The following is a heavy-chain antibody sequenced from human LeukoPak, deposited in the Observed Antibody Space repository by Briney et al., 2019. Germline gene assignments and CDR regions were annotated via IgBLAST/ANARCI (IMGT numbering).Heavy chain of an antibody. D-gene: IGHD3-22*01. V-gene: IGHV4-38-2*01. CDR1: GYSISSGYY. CDR2: IYHSGST. CDR3: ASSDYYDSSALYYYYHMDV. J-gene: IGHJ6*03. Sequence: SETLSLTCAVSGYSISSGYYWGWIRQPPGKGLEWIGSIYHSGSTYYNPSLKSRVTISVDTSKNQFSLKLSSVTAADTAVYYCASSDYYDSSALYYYYHMDVWGKGTTVTVSS.